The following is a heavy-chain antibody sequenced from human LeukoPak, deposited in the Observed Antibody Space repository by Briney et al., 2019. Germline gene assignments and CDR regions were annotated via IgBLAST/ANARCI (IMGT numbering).Heavy chain of an antibody. CDR3: AKADTAMVNYFDY. D-gene: IGHD5-18*01. V-gene: IGHV3-23*01. Sequence: GLSLRLSCAASGFTFSSYAMSWVRQAPGKGLEWVSAISGSGGSTYYADSVKGRFTISRDNSKNTLYLQMNSLRAEDTAVYYCAKADTAMVNYFDYWGQGTLVTVSS. J-gene: IGHJ4*02. CDR1: GFTFSSYA. CDR2: ISGSGGST.